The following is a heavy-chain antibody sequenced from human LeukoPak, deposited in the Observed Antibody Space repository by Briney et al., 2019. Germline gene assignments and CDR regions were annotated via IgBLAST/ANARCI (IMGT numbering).Heavy chain of an antibody. CDR1: GFTFSGYE. CDR2: IKEDGSEK. CDR3: ARDYPPPPVAGPYYFDY. J-gene: IGHJ4*02. V-gene: IGHV3-7*05. Sequence: GGSLRLSCAASGFTFSGYEMSWVRQAPGKGLEWVANIKEDGSEKYYVDSVKGRFTISRDNAKNSLYLQMDSLKAEDTAVYYCARDYPPPPVAGPYYFDYWGQGTLVTVSS. D-gene: IGHD6-19*01.